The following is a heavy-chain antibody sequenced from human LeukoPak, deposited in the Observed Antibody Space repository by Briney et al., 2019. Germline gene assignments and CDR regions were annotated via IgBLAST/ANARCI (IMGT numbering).Heavy chain of an antibody. CDR2: IIPIFGAA. Sequence: VASVKVSCKASGGSFSNYAISWVRQAPGQGLEWMGGIIPIFGAANYAQKFRGRVAITTDESTSTAYMELSSLRSEDTAIYYCARSGGGNYYYMDVWGKGTTVTVSS. D-gene: IGHD1-1*01. CDR1: GGSFSNYA. J-gene: IGHJ6*03. V-gene: IGHV1-69*05. CDR3: ARSGGGNYYYMDV.